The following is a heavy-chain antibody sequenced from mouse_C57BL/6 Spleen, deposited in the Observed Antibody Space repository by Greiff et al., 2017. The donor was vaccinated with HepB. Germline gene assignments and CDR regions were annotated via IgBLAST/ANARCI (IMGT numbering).Heavy chain of an antibody. Sequence: VQLQQPGAELVRPGSSVKLSCKASGYTFTSYWMHWVKQRPIQGLEWIGNIDPSDSETHYNQKFKDKATLTVDKSSSTAYMQLSSLTSEDSAVYYCARGIGSDYYAMDYWGQGTSVTSPQ. CDR3: ARGIGSDYYAMDY. D-gene: IGHD1-1*01. CDR2: IDPSDSET. V-gene: IGHV1-52*01. J-gene: IGHJ4*01. CDR1: GYTFTSYW.